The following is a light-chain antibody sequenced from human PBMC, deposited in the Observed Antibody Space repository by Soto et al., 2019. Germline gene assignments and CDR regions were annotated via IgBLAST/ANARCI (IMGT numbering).Light chain of an antibody. CDR1: SAHSDYA. CDR3: QTWDTDIQV. V-gene: IGLV4-69*01. J-gene: IGLJ3*02. Sequence: QLVLTQSPSASASLGASVKITCTLSSAHSDYAIAWHQQQPEKGTRYLMKFNTDGSHTKGDVIPDRFSGSSSGAERYLTISSLQADDEADYYCQTWDTDIQVFGGGTKLTVL. CDR2: FNTDGSH.